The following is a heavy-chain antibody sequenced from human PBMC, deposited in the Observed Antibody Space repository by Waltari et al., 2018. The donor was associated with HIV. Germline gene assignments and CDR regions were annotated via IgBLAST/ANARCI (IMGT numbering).Heavy chain of an antibody. Sequence: QVQLVQSGAEVKKPGASVKVSCKASGYTFTSYYMHWVRQAPGQGLEWMGIINPRGGSTSYAQKFQGRVTMTRDTSTSTVYMELSSLRSEDTAVYYCASQGGQQLVYYYYGMDVWGQGTTVTVSS. CDR3: ASQGGQQLVYYYYGMDV. D-gene: IGHD6-13*01. CDR2: INPRGGST. CDR1: GYTFTSYY. J-gene: IGHJ6*02. V-gene: IGHV1-46*01.